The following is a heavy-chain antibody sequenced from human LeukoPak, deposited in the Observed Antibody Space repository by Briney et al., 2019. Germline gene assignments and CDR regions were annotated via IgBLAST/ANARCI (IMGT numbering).Heavy chain of an antibody. V-gene: IGHV3-23*01. J-gene: IGHJ4*02. CDR3: ARSNRIRGVITD. CDR2: ISGSGGST. CDR1: GFTFSSYG. D-gene: IGHD3-10*01. Sequence: QTGGSLRLSCAASGFTFSSYGMSWVRQAPGKGLEWVSAISGSGGSTYYADSVKGRFTISRDNSKNTLYLQMNSLRAEDTAVYYCARSNRIRGVITDWGQGTLVTVSS.